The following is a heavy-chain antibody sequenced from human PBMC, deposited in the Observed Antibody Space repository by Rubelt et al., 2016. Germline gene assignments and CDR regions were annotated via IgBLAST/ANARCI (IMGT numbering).Heavy chain of an antibody. D-gene: IGHD1-26*01. CDR3: VRVSYGTPYFDY. Sequence: SYSMNWVRQAPGKGLEWVSSISSSSSYIYYADSVKGRFTISRDNAKNSLYLQMNSLRAEDTAVYYCVRVSYGTPYFDYWGQGTLVTVSS. J-gene: IGHJ4*02. CDR1: SYS. CDR2: ISSSSSYI. V-gene: IGHV3-21*01.